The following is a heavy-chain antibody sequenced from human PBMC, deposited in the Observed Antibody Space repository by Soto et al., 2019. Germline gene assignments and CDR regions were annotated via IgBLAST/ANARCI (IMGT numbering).Heavy chain of an antibody. CDR2: IYYSGST. J-gene: IGHJ4*02. CDR3: AKKKDGYNSIDY. Sequence: SETLSLSCTVPGCSISSYYWSWIRQPPGKGLEWIGYIYYSGSTNHNPSLRSRVTISVDTSKNQFSLKLSSVTAADTAVYYWAKKKDGYNSIDYWGQGTLVTVSS. CDR1: GCSISSYY. V-gene: IGHV4-59*01. D-gene: IGHD5-12*01.